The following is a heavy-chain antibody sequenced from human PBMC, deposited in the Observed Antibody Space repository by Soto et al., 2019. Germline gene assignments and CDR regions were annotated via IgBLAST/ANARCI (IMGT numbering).Heavy chain of an antibody. CDR1: GGSFSGYY. J-gene: IGHJ6*03. CDR2: INHSGST. D-gene: IGHD7-27*01. Sequence: QVQLQQWGAGLLKPSETLSLTCAVYGGSFSGYYWSWIRQPPGKGLEWIGEINHSGSTNYNPSLKSRVTISVDTSKNQCSLKLSSVTAADTAVYYCASLRLGIGTHYYYYYYMDVWGKGTTVTVSS. CDR3: ASLRLGIGTHYYYYYYMDV. V-gene: IGHV4-34*01.